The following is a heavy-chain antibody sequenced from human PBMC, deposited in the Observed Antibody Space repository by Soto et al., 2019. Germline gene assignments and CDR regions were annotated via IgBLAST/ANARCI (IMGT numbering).Heavy chain of an antibody. CDR3: ARGSIAAAGSEYFQH. D-gene: IGHD6-13*01. CDR1: GGSFSGYY. CDR2: INHSGST. J-gene: IGHJ1*01. Sequence: SETLSLTCAVYGGSFSGYYWSWIRQPPGEGLEWIGEINHSGSTNYNPSLKSRVTISVDMSKNQFSLKLSSVTAADTAVYYCARGSIAAAGSEYFQHWGQGTLVTVSS. V-gene: IGHV4-34*01.